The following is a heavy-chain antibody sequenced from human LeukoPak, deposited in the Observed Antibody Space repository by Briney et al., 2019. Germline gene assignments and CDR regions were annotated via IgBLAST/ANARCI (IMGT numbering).Heavy chain of an antibody. CDR2: ISYSGNT. Sequence: SEALSLTCTVSVGSISSGNYLWGWIRQPPGKGLEWIGSISYSGNTYYNPSLKSRVTISVDTSKNQFSLKLNSVTAADTAAYYCARLQYYDSRGYYYGFDYWGQGTLVAVSS. V-gene: IGHV4-39*01. D-gene: IGHD3-22*01. CDR1: VGSISSGNYL. J-gene: IGHJ4*02. CDR3: ARLQYYDSRGYYYGFDY.